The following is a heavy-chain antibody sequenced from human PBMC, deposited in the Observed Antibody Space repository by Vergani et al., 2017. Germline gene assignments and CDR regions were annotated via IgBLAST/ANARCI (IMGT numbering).Heavy chain of an antibody. D-gene: IGHD3-3*01. Sequence: QLQLQESGPGLVKPSETLSLTCTVSGGSISSSSYYWGWIRQPPGKGLEWIGSIYYSGSTYYNPSLKSRVTISVDTSKNQFSLKLGSVTAADTAVYYCARGPFWVLSMDVWGQGTTVTVSS. CDR2: IYYSGST. CDR1: GGSISSSSYY. V-gene: IGHV4-39*07. CDR3: ARGPFWVLSMDV. J-gene: IGHJ6*02.